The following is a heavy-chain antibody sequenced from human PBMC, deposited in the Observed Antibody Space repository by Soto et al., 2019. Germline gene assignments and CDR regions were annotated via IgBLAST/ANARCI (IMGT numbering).Heavy chain of an antibody. J-gene: IGHJ4*02. V-gene: IGHV3-33*01. CDR3: AREHCSGGSCYHYYFDY. CDR2: IWYDGSNK. D-gene: IGHD2-15*01. CDR1: GFTFSSHG. Sequence: QVQLVESGGGVVQPGRSLRLSCAASGFTFSSHGMHWVRQAPGKGLEWVAVIWYDGSNKYYGDSVKGRFTISRDNSKNTLYLQMNSLQADDTAVYYCAREHCSGGSCYHYYFDYWGQGTLVTVSS.